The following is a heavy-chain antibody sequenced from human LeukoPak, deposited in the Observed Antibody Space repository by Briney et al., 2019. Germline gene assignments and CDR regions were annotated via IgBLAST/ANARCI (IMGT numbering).Heavy chain of an antibody. CDR2: ISYDGSNK. Sequence: GGSLRLSCAASGFTFSSYGMHWVRQAPGKGLEWVAVISYDGSNKYYADSVKGRFTTSRDNSKNTLYLQMNSLRAEDTAVYYCAKGYVLLWFGEAWGQGTLVTVSS. D-gene: IGHD3-10*01. CDR1: GFTFSSYG. J-gene: IGHJ5*02. CDR3: AKGYVLLWFGEA. V-gene: IGHV3-30*18.